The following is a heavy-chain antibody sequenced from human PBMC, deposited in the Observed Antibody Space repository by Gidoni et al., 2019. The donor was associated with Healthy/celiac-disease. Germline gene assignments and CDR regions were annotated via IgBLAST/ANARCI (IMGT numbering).Heavy chain of an antibody. CDR3: ARDFTPNYDFWSGYYTPIDY. Sequence: QVQLVQSGAEVKKPGASVKVSCKASGYTFTGYYMHWVRQAPGQGLEWMGRINPNSGGTNYAQKFQGRVTMTRDTSISTAYMELSRLRSDDTAVYYCARDFTPNYDFWSGYYTPIDYWGQGTLVTVSS. CDR1: GYTFTGYY. D-gene: IGHD3-3*01. V-gene: IGHV1-2*06. J-gene: IGHJ4*02. CDR2: INPNSGGT.